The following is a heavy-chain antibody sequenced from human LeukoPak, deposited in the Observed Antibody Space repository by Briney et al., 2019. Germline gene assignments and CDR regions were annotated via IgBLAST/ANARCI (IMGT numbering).Heavy chain of an antibody. CDR3: ARDYRGARSPDMDV. J-gene: IGHJ6*03. D-gene: IGHD4-11*01. CDR2: IYSGGST. CDR1: GFTVSSNY. Sequence: GGSLRLSCAASGFTVSSNYMSWVRQAPGKGLEWVSVIYSGGSTYYADSVKGRFTISRDNSKNTLYLQMNSLRAEDTAVYYCARDYRGARSPDMDVWGKGTTVTVSS. V-gene: IGHV3-66*02.